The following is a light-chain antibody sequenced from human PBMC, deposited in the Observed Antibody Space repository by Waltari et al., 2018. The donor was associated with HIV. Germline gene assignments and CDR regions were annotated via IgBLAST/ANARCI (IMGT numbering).Light chain of an antibody. V-gene: IGLV2-23*02. J-gene: IGLJ3*02. CDR2: EVS. CDR3: CSYAGSTNWV. Sequence: QSALTQPVSVSGSPGQSITISCTGTSSDVGTYNLVSWYQQRPGKAPKLIISEVSQRPAGVSNHFSGSKSANTASLTISGLQAEDEADYYCCSYAGSTNWVFGGGTKLTVL. CDR1: SSDVGTYNL.